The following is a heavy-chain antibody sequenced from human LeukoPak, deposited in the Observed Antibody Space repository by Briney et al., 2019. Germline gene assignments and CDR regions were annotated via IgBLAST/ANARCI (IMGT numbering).Heavy chain of an antibody. CDR1: GFTFSNYA. Sequence: PGGSLRLSCAASGFTFSNYAMSWVRQAPGKGLEWVSAISGSGGSTYYADSVKGRFTVSRDNSKKELYLQMNSLRAEDTAVFYCAKGHSDYGTGFDSWGQGTLVTVSS. D-gene: IGHD5-12*01. V-gene: IGHV3-23*01. J-gene: IGHJ4*02. CDR3: AKGHSDYGTGFDS. CDR2: ISGSGGST.